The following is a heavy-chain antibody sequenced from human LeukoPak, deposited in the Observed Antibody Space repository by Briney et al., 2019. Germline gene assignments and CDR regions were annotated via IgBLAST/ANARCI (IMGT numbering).Heavy chain of an antibody. J-gene: IGHJ4*02. Sequence: GGSLRLSCAASGFTFSSYWMSWVRQAPGKGLEWVANIKPDGSEKYYVDSVEGRFTISRDNAKNSLYLQMDSLRAEDTAVYYCARDTPGEESHWGQGTLVTVSS. CDR2: IKPDGSEK. D-gene: IGHD2-2*01. V-gene: IGHV3-7*01. CDR3: ARDTPGEESH. CDR1: GFTFSSYW.